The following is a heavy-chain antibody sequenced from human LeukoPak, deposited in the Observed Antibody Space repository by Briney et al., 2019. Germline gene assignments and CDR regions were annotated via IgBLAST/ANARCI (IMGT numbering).Heavy chain of an antibody. D-gene: IGHD1-26*01. V-gene: IGHV3-9*01. CDR1: GFTFDDYA. J-gene: IGHJ3*02. Sequence: GGSLRLSCAASGFTFDDYAMHWVRQAPGKGLEWVSGISWNSGSIGYADSVKGRFTISRDNAKNSLYLQMNSLRAEDTALYYCAKDPRELLGDDAFDIWGQGTMVTVSS. CDR2: ISWNSGSI. CDR3: AKDPRELLGDDAFDI.